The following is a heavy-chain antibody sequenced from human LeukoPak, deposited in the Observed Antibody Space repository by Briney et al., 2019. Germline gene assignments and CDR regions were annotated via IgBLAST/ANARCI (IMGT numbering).Heavy chain of an antibody. CDR2: IIPILGIA. CDR3: ARADRDGYSYVY. Sequence: GSSVKVSCKASGGTFSSYAISWVRQAPGQGLEWMGRIIPILGIANYAQKFQGRVTITSDESTSTAYMELSSLRSEDTAVYYCARADRDGYSYVYWGQGTLVTVSS. V-gene: IGHV1-69*04. D-gene: IGHD5-24*01. J-gene: IGHJ4*02. CDR1: GGTFSSYA.